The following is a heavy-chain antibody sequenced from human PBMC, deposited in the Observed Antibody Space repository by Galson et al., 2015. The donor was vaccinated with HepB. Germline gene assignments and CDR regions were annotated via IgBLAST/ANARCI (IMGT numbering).Heavy chain of an antibody. CDR1: GGTFSSYA. D-gene: IGHD5-18*01. CDR3: ARDARGYSYGYIWYFDL. V-gene: IGHV1-69*13. Sequence: SVKVSCKASGGTFSSYAISWVRQAPGQGLEWMGGIIPIFGTANYAQKFQGRVTITADESTSTAYMELSSLRSEDTAVYYCARDARGYSYGYIWYFDLWGRGTLVTVSS. CDR2: IIPIFGTA. J-gene: IGHJ2*01.